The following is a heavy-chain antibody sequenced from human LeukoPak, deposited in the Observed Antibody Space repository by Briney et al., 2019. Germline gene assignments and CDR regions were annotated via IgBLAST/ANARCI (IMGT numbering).Heavy chain of an antibody. CDR2: IYYSGST. CDR1: GGSISSYY. D-gene: IGHD3-3*01. V-gene: IGHV4-59*01. Sequence: SETLSLTCTVSGGSISSYYWSWIRQPPGKGLEWIGYIYYSGSTNYNPSLKSRVTISVDTSKNQFSLKLSSVTAADTAVYYCARGRTLRFLEYYMDVWGKGTTVTVSS. CDR3: ARGRTLRFLEYYMDV. J-gene: IGHJ6*03.